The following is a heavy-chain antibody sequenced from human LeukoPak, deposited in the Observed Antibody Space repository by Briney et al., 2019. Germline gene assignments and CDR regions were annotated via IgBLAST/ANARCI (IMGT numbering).Heavy chain of an antibody. Sequence: SCKASGYTFTSYYMHWVRQAPGKGLEWVAVISYDRSNKYCADSVKGRFTISRDNSKNTLYLQMNSPRAEDTAVYYCAKETGSAVGSTDFDYWGQGTLVTVSS. CDR1: GYTFTSYY. J-gene: IGHJ4*02. CDR3: AKETGSAVGSTDFDY. V-gene: IGHV3-30-3*02. D-gene: IGHD4-17*01. CDR2: ISYDRSNK.